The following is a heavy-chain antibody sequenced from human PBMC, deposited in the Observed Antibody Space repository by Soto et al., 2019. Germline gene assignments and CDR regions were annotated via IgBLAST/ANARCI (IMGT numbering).Heavy chain of an antibody. D-gene: IGHD3-22*01. CDR1: GYTFTSYG. CDR2: ISAYNGNT. CDR3: GTVPDYYDSSGYLDY. V-gene: IGHV1-18*04. J-gene: IGHJ4*02. Sequence: ASVKVSCKASGYTFTSYGISWVRQAPGQGLEWMGWISAYNGNTNYAQKLQGRVTMTTDTSTSTAYMELRSLSYDDTAVFYCGTVPDYYDSSGYLDYWGQGTLVTVSS.